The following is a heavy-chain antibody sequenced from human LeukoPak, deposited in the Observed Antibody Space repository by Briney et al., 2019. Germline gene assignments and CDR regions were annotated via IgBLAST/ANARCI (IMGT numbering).Heavy chain of an antibody. Sequence: PGGSLRLSCAASGFTFSSYDIHWVRQAPGKGLEWVAFIWYDGSNKYYADSVKGRFTISRDNSKNTLYLQMNSLRAEDTALYYCAKDMAAYYYASGNIDYWGQGTLVTVSS. J-gene: IGHJ4*02. V-gene: IGHV3-30*02. D-gene: IGHD3-10*01. CDR3: AKDMAAYYYASGNIDY. CDR1: GFTFSSYD. CDR2: IWYDGSNK.